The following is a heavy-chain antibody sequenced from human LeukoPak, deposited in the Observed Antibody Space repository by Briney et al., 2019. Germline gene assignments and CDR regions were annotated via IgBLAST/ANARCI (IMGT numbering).Heavy chain of an antibody. CDR2: IYYSGST. CDR3: ARSRITIFGVPFDY. J-gene: IGHJ4*02. CDR1: GGSISSGDYY. D-gene: IGHD3-3*01. Sequence: SETLXLTCTVSGGSISSGDYYWSWIRQPPGKGLEWIRYIYYSGSTYYNPSLKSRVTISVDTSKNQFSLKLSSVTAADTAVYYCARSRITIFGVPFDYWGQGTLVTVSS. V-gene: IGHV4-30-4*01.